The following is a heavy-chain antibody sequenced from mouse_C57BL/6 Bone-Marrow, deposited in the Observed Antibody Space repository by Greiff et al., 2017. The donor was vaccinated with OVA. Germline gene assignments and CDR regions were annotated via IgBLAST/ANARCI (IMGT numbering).Heavy chain of an antibody. CDR1: GYTFTSYW. J-gene: IGHJ2*01. CDR3: RRQMHYFAS. V-gene: IGHV1-5*01. CDR2: IYPGNSDT. Sequence: VQLQQSGTVLARPGASVKMSCKTSGYTFTSYWMHWVKQRPGQGLEWIGAIYPGNSDTSYNQQFKGKAKLTAGTSAITAYMELSSLTNEDSAVYYCRRQMHYFASWAPGTTLTVSS.